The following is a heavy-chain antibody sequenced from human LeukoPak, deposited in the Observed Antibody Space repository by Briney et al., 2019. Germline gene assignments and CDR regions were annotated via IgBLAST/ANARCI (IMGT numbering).Heavy chain of an antibody. D-gene: IGHD4-11*01. V-gene: IGHV3-48*01. CDR2: ISSGSSTI. J-gene: IGHJ4*02. CDR1: GFTFSSYS. CDR3: AHESTVTSFDY. Sequence: GGSLRLSCAASGFTFSSYSMNWVRQAPGKGLEWVSYISSGSSTIYYADSVKGRFTISRDNSKNTLYLQMNSLRTEDTAVYYCAHESTVTSFDYWGQGTLVTVSS.